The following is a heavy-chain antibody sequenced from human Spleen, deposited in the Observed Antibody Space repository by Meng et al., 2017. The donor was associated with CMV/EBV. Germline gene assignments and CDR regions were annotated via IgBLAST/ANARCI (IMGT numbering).Heavy chain of an antibody. CDR2: IYTGGST. CDR3: ARGVGCTNGICYTRWYFDL. J-gene: IGHJ2*01. V-gene: IGHV4-31*02. Sequence: SSGASYWTWIRQHPGKGLECIGYIYTGGSTYSNPSLKSRLAISVDTSKNQFSLKLSSLTAADTAVYYCARGVGCTNGICYTRWYFDLWGRGALVTVSS. CDR1: SSGASY. D-gene: IGHD2-8*01.